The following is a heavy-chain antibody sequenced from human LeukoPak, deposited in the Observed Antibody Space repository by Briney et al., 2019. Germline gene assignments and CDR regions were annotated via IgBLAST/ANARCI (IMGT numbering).Heavy chain of an antibody. D-gene: IGHD1-14*01. V-gene: IGHV3-23*01. CDR3: AKGLTVYYFGY. Sequence: VSAISGSGGSTYYADSVKGRFTISRDNSKNTLYLQMNSLRAEDTAVYYCAKGLTVYYFGYWGQGTLVTVSS. CDR2: ISGSGGST. J-gene: IGHJ4*02.